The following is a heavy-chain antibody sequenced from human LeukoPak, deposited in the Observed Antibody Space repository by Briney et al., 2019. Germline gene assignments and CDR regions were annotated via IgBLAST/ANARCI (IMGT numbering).Heavy chain of an antibody. Sequence: GGSLRLSCAASGFTFSSYAMHWVRPAPGKGLEWVAVISYDGSNKYYADSVKGRFTISRDNSKNTLYLQMNSLRAEDTAVYYCARGGVTYSRVPSEYFQHWGQGTLVTVSS. CDR3: ARGGVTYSRVPSEYFQH. V-gene: IGHV3-30-3*01. CDR1: GFTFSSYA. D-gene: IGHD2-15*01. J-gene: IGHJ1*01. CDR2: ISYDGSNK.